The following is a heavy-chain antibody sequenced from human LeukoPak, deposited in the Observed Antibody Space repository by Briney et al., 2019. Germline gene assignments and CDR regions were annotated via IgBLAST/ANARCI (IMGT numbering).Heavy chain of an antibody. V-gene: IGHV3-9*01. CDR3: ATELDYYDSSGYLDY. J-gene: IGHJ4*02. Sequence: PGGSLRLSCAASGFTFDDYAMHWVRQAPGKGLEWGSGISWNSGSIGYADFVKGRFTISRDNAKNSLYLQMNSLRAEDTALYYCATELDYYDSSGYLDYWGQGTLVTVSS. CDR2: ISWNSGSI. CDR1: GFTFDDYA. D-gene: IGHD3-22*01.